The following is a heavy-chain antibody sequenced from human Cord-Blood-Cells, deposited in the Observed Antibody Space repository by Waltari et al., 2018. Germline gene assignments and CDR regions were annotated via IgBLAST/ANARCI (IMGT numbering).Heavy chain of an antibody. CDR3: TTARVGAFDI. CDR1: GFTFSNAW. V-gene: IGHV3-15*01. CDR2: INSKTDGGTT. Sequence: EVQLVESGGGLVKPGGSLRLSCAASGFTFSNAWMSWVRQAPGKGLECVGRINSKTDGGTTDYAAPVKGRFTSSRDDSKYTLYLQMNSLKTEDAAVYYCTTARVGAFDIWGQGTMVTVSS. D-gene: IGHD1-26*01. J-gene: IGHJ3*02.